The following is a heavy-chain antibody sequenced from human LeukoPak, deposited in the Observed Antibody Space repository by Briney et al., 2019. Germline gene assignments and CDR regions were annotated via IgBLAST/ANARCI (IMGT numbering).Heavy chain of an antibody. J-gene: IGHJ3*02. CDR3: XXXXXXXXXXGXXXXFDI. D-gene: IGHD3-22*01. CDR1: GYSFTSYW. CDR2: IYPGDSDT. Sequence: MSGESLKISCKGSGYSFTSYWIGWVRQMPGKGLEWMGIIYPGDSDTRYSPSFQGQVTISADKSISTAYLQWSSLKASDTARYYXXXXXXXXXXXGXXXXFDIXXQGTMVTVSS. V-gene: IGHV5-51*03.